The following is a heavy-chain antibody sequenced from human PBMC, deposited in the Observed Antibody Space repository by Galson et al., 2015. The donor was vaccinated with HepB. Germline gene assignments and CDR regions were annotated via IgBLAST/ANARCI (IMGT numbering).Heavy chain of an antibody. Sequence: SLRLSCAASGFTLSSYGMHWVRQAPGKGLEWVAVIWYDGSNKYYADSVKGRFTISRDNSKNTLYLQMNSLRAEDTAVYYCARDTHDSSGWPDYWGQGTLVTVSS. J-gene: IGHJ4*02. CDR2: IWYDGSNK. CDR1: GFTLSSYG. CDR3: ARDTHDSSGWPDY. D-gene: IGHD3-22*01. V-gene: IGHV3-33*01.